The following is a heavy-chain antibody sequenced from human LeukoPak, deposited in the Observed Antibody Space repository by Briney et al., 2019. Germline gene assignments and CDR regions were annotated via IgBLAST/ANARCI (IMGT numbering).Heavy chain of an antibody. Sequence: GGPLRLSCAASGFSFSDYNMNWVRQAPGKGLEWVAYISSSSSTTHYADSVTGRFSISRDNAKSSLYLQMNSLRAEDTAVYYCAELGITMIGGVWGKGTTVTISS. J-gene: IGHJ6*04. D-gene: IGHD3-10*02. V-gene: IGHV3-48*01. CDR2: ISSSSSTT. CDR3: AELGITMIGGV. CDR1: GFSFSDYN.